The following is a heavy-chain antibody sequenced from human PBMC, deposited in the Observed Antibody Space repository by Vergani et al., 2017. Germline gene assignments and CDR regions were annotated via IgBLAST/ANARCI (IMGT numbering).Heavy chain of an antibody. J-gene: IGHJ6*03. D-gene: IGHD6-6*01. Sequence: QVQLVQSGAEVKKPGSSVKVSCKASGGTFSSYAISWVRQAPGQGLEWMGGIIPIFGTANYAQKFQGRVTITADESTSTAYMELSILRSEDTAVYYCARAPLYSSSSSYYYYYYMDVWGKGTTVTVSS. CDR3: ARAPLYSSSSSYYYYYYMDV. CDR1: GGTFSSYA. V-gene: IGHV1-69*01. CDR2: IIPIFGTA.